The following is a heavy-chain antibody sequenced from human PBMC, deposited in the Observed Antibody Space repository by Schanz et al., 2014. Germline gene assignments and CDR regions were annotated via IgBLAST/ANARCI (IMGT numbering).Heavy chain of an antibody. J-gene: IGHJ5*02. CDR3: VRDERISSGVWFDP. V-gene: IGHV3-33*08. CDR2: IWYDGSNK. CDR1: GFSFNDFA. D-gene: IGHD3-3*02. Sequence: QVQLWESGGGVVQPWTSLRLSCAASGFSFNDFAMHWVRQAPGKGLEWVAFIWYDGSNKYYADSVKGRFTISRDNSKNTLYVQMNSLRAEDTAVYYCVRDERISSGVWFDPWGQGTLVTVSS.